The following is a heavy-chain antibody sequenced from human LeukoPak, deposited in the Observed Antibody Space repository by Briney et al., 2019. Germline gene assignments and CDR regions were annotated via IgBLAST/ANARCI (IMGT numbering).Heavy chain of an antibody. V-gene: IGHV3-74*01. J-gene: IGHJ4*02. D-gene: IGHD2-2*02. CDR3: AKAGCSTTTCYTNC. CDR1: GFTFNNYW. Sequence: GGSLRLSCVASGFTFNNYWLHWVRQAPGKGLVWVSGIIFDGSSTRYADSMKGRFTISRDNAKNTLYLQMNSLRAEDTALYYCAKAGCSTTTCYTNCWGQGTLVTVSS. CDR2: IIFDGSST.